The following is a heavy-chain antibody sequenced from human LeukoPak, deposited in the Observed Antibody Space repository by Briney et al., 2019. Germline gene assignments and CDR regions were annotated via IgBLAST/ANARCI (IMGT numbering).Heavy chain of an antibody. Sequence: SETLSLTCAVYGGSFSGYYWSWIRQPPGKGLEWIGEINHSGSTNYNPSLKSRVTISVDTSKNQFSLKLSSVTAADTAVYYCARGGSTIFGVARYPYGMDVWGQGTTVTVSS. CDR2: INHSGST. CDR1: GGSFSGYY. J-gene: IGHJ6*02. V-gene: IGHV4-34*01. D-gene: IGHD3-3*01. CDR3: ARGGSTIFGVARYPYGMDV.